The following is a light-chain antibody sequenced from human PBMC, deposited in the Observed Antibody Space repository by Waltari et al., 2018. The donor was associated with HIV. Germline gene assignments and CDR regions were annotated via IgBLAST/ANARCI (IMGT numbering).Light chain of an antibody. Sequence: QSVLTQPPSVSGAPGQRVSISCTGSTSNIGAGYDVHWYHQVPGTAPKLLIFGNTNRPSGVPGRISGAKSGTSASLAIRGLRAEDEAYYYCQSYDSSLSGSWVFGGGTKLTVL. CDR1: TSNIGAGYD. J-gene: IGLJ3*02. CDR3: QSYDSSLSGSWV. V-gene: IGLV1-40*01. CDR2: GNT.